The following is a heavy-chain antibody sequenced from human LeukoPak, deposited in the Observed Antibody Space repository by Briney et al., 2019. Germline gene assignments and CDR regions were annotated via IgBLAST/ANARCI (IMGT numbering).Heavy chain of an antibody. J-gene: IGHJ4*02. D-gene: IGHD3-10*01. V-gene: IGHV3-74*01. CDR1: GFTFGSYW. CDR3: ARDLVSGSGSYGH. CDR2: ISGDGGT. Sequence: GGSLRLSCVASGFTFGSYWMHWVRHAPGKGPAWVSRISGDGGTYYADSVKGRFTISRDNAKNTLYLQMNSLRAEDTAVYYCARDLVSGSGSYGHWGQGTLVTVSS.